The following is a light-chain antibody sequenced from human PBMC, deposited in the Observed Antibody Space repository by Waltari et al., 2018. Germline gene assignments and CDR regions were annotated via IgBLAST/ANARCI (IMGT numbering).Light chain of an antibody. Sequence: SVLTPPPSVSGTPGQRVTISCSGNTDTIHWYQHLPGAAPRLLIYYYTSRPSGVPDRFSGSKSGTSASLAITGLQSEDEGDYYCASWDDTVNGPVFGGGTKLTVL. J-gene: IGLJ3*02. CDR2: YYT. CDR3: ASWDDTVNGPV. CDR1: TDT. V-gene: IGLV1-44*01.